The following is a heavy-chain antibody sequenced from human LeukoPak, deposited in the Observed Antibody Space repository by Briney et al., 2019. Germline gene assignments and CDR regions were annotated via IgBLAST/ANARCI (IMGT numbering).Heavy chain of an antibody. CDR1: GFTFGSYA. CDR2: ISYDGSNK. Sequence: PGGSLRLSCAASGFTFGSYAMNWVRQAPGKGLEWVAVISYDGSNKYYADSVKGRFTISRDNSKNTLYLQMNSLRSEDTAVYYCARGRGGDGYNWLCYFDYWGQGTLVTVSS. J-gene: IGHJ4*02. CDR3: ARGRGGDGYNWLCYFDY. V-gene: IGHV3-30-3*01. D-gene: IGHD5-24*01.